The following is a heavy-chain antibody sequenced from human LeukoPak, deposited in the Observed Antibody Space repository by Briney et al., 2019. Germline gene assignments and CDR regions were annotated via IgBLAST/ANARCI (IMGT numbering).Heavy chain of an antibody. CDR2: IYYSGST. CDR3: AREYSRSSFYIDV. Sequence: SETLSLTCTVSGGSISSSSYYWGWIRQPPGKGLEWIGSIYYSGSTYYNPSLKSRVTISVDTSKNQFSLKLSSVTAADTAVYYRAREYSRSSFYIDVWGKGTTVTVSS. V-gene: IGHV4-39*07. D-gene: IGHD6-13*01. J-gene: IGHJ6*03. CDR1: GGSISSSSYY.